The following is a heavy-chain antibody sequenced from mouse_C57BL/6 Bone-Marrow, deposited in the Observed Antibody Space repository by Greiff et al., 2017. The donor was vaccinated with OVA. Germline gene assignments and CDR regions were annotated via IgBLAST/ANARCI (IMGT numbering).Heavy chain of an antibody. CDR2: IYPGDGDT. V-gene: IGHV1-80*01. Sequence: VKLVESGTVLARPGASVKMSCKTSGYTFTSYWMNWVKQRPGKGLEWIGQIYPGDGDTNYNGKFKGKATLTADKSSSTAYMQLSSLTSEDSAVYFCARDWGYFDYWGQGTTLTVSS. CDR3: ARDWGYFDY. J-gene: IGHJ2*01. CDR1: GYTFTSYW.